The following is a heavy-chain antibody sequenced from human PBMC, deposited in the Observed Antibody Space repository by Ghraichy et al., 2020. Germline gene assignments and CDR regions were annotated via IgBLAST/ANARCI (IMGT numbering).Heavy chain of an antibody. CDR1: GFSLSTSGMC. V-gene: IGHV2-70*01. Sequence: SGPTLVKPTQTLTLTCTFSGFSLSTSGMCVSWIRQPPGKALEWLALIDWDDDKYYSTSLKTRLTISKDTSKNQVVLTMTNMDPVDTATYYCARDYGSGSPRYYYYGMDVWGQGTTVTVSS. CDR3: ARDYGSGSPRYYYYGMDV. J-gene: IGHJ6*02. D-gene: IGHD3-10*01. CDR2: IDWDDDK.